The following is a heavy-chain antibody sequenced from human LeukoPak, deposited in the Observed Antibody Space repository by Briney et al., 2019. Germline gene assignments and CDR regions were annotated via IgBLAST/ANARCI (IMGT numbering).Heavy chain of an antibody. CDR3: AGSLRGSRDAFDI. V-gene: IGHV4-30-2*01. CDR1: GGSISSGGYS. J-gene: IGHJ3*02. D-gene: IGHD3-10*01. CDR2: TYHSGST. Sequence: SETLSLTCAVSGGSISSGGYSWSWIRQPPGKGLEWIGYTYHSGSTYYNPSLKSRVTISVDRSKNQFSLKLSSVTAADTAVYYCAGSLRGSRDAFDIWGQGIMVTVSS.